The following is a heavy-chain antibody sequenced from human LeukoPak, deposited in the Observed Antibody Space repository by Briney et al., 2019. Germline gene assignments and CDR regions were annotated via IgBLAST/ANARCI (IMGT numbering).Heavy chain of an antibody. CDR2: MNPNSGNT. J-gene: IGHJ4*02. CDR3: ARRAVAGYYFDS. Sequence: ASVKVSCKASGYTFTSYYMHWVRQATGQGLEWMGWMNPNSGNTGYAQKFQGRVTMTRNTSISTAYMELSSLRSEDTAVYYCARRAVAGYYFDSWGLGTLVAVSS. D-gene: IGHD6-19*01. V-gene: IGHV1-8*02. CDR1: GYTFTSYY.